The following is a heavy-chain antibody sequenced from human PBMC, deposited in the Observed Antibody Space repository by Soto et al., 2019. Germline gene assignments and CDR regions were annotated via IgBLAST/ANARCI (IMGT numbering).Heavy chain of an antibody. J-gene: IGHJ4*02. CDR2: IYYSGRT. CDR3: ARGVSSPTNFDY. D-gene: IGHD5-12*01. CDR1: GGSISSYY. V-gene: IGHV4-59*01. Sequence: QVQLQESGPGLVKPSETLSLTCTVSGGSISSYYWSWIRQPPGKGLEWIGYIYYSGRTNYNPSLKSRVTISVDTSKNQFSLKLSSVTAADTAVYYCARGVSSPTNFDYWGQGTLVTVSS.